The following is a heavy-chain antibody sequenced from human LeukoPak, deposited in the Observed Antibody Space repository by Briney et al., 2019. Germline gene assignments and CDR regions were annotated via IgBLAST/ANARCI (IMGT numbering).Heavy chain of an antibody. CDR2: INPNSGGT. Sequence: ASVKVSCKASGYTFTGYYMHWVRQAPGQGLEWMGWINPNSGGTNYAQKFQGRVTMTRDTSISTAYMELSRLRSDDTAVYYCARVAGELRFLAWLPMWGNAFDIWGQGTMVTVSS. J-gene: IGHJ3*02. CDR1: GYTFTGYY. D-gene: IGHD3-3*01. CDR3: ARVAGELRFLAWLPMWGNAFDI. V-gene: IGHV1-2*02.